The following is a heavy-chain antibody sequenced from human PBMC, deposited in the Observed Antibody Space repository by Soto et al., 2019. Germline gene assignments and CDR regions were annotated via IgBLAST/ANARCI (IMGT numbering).Heavy chain of an antibody. CDR2: ISIRGGDE. CDR3: ARGTIVARQHLDY. Sequence: QVQLVESGGGVVQPGKSLRLSCAASGFTFISYAMHWARQAPGKGLEWVTVISIRGGDEYYAESVRGRFTISRDDSKNTLYMQMDSLRVDDTAVYYCARGTIVARQHLDYWGQGTLVTVSS. D-gene: IGHD6-6*01. V-gene: IGHV3-30*03. CDR1: GFTFISYA. J-gene: IGHJ4*02.